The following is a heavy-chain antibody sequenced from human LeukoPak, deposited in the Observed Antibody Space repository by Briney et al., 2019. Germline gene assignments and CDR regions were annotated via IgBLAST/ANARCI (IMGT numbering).Heavy chain of an antibody. CDR1: GGSISSSSYY. CDR3: ARIEDSSGYYFRFDY. J-gene: IGHJ4*02. D-gene: IGHD3-22*01. CDR2: IYYSGST. Sequence: KPSETLSLTCTVSGGSISSSSYYWSWIRQPPGKGLEWIGYIYYSGSTNYNPSLKSRVTISVDTSKNQFSLNLSSVTAADTAVYYCARIEDSSGYYFRFDYWGQGTLVTVSS. V-gene: IGHV4-61*01.